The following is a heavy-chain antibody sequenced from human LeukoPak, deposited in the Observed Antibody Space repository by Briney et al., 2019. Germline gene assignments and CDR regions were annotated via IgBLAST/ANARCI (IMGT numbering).Heavy chain of an antibody. J-gene: IGHJ4*01. CDR3: ARMRAGIVVVTATLLPDY. D-gene: IGHD2-21*02. CDR1: GGSISSYY. Sequence: SETLSLTCTVSGGSISSYYWGWIRQPPGKGLEWIATIYYSGSTYYNPSLQSRVSISVDTSKNQFSLKLSSVSAADTAVYYCARMRAGIVVVTATLLPDYWGHGTLVTVSS. V-gene: IGHV4-39*07. CDR2: IYYSGST.